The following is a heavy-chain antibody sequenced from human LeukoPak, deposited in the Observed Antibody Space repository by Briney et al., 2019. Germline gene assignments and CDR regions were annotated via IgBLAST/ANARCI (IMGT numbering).Heavy chain of an antibody. CDR1: GFTFSHHG. J-gene: IGHJ4*02. V-gene: IGHV3-NL1*01. Sequence: GGTLRLSCAASGFTFSHHGMNWVRQAPGKGLEWVSGIRADAITTYYADSVKGRFTISRDNSKNTLYLQMNSLRAEDTAVYYCAKERVRGVNFEPTLDYWGQGTLVTVSS. CDR3: AKERVRGVNFEPTLDY. D-gene: IGHD3-10*01. CDR2: IRADAITT.